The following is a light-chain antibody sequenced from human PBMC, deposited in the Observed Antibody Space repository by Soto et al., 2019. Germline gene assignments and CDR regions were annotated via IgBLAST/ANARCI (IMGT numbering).Light chain of an antibody. J-gene: IGLJ3*02. Sequence: QSALTQPASVSGSPGQSITISCTGTSSDVGGYNYLSWYQQNPGKAPKVMIYEVSNRPSAVSNRFSGSKSGNTASLTISGLQAEDEADYYCSSYTTSGTPVFGGGTKLTVL. V-gene: IGLV2-14*01. CDR2: EVS. CDR1: SSDVGGYNY. CDR3: SSYTTSGTPV.